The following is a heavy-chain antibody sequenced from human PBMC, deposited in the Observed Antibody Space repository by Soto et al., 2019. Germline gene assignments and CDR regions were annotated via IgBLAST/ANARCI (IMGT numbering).Heavy chain of an antibody. CDR1: GFAFNNYG. D-gene: IGHD2-2*01. CDR2: ISKSDYT. V-gene: IGHV3-21*01. Sequence: GGSLRLSCTVSGFAFNNYGINWVRQAPGKGLEWVSSISKSDYTYYSDSVKGRFTISRDNAKNSVSLQMNTLRVEDTAVYYCAREDSIIIPAGSDFWGQGTLVTVSS. CDR3: AREDSIIIPAGSDF. J-gene: IGHJ4*02.